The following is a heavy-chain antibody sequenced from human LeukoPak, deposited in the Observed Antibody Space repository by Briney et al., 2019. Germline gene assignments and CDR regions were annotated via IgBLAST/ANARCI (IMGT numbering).Heavy chain of an antibody. CDR3: ARESVATSAIDY. J-gene: IGHJ4*02. Sequence: SETLSLTCAVYGGSFSGYYWSWIRQPPGKGLEWIGYIYYSGSTNYNPSLKSRVTISVDTSKNQFSLKLSSVTAADTAVYYCARESVATSAIDYWGQGTLVTVSS. D-gene: IGHD5-12*01. V-gene: IGHV4-59*12. CDR2: IYYSGST. CDR1: GGSFSGYY.